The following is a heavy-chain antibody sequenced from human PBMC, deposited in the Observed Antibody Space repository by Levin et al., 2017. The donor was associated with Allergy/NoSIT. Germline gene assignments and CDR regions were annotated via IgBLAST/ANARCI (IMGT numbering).Heavy chain of an antibody. CDR3: ARLDRCGGDCYILDY. Sequence: GGSLRLSCAASGFTFSDYYMSWIRQAPGKGLEWVSYISGSGTIIYYADSVKGRFTISRDNAKNSLYLQMNSLRAEDTAVYFCARLDRCGGDCYILDYWGQGTRVTVSS. CDR1: GFTFSDYY. D-gene: IGHD2-21*02. J-gene: IGHJ4*02. CDR2: ISGSGTII. V-gene: IGHV3-11*01.